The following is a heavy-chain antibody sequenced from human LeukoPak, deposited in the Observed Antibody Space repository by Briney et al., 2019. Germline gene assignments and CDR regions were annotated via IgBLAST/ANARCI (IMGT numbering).Heavy chain of an antibody. V-gene: IGHV1-24*01. Sequence: ASVKASCKVSGYTLTELSMHWVRQAPGKGLEWMGGFDPEDGETIYAQKFQGRVTMAEDTSTDTAYMELSSLRSEDTAVYYCATDYSGSYWDWGQGTLVTVSS. J-gene: IGHJ4*02. D-gene: IGHD1-26*01. CDR3: ATDYSGSYWD. CDR2: FDPEDGET. CDR1: GYTLTELS.